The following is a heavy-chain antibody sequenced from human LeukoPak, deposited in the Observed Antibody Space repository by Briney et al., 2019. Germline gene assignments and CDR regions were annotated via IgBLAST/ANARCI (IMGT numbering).Heavy chain of an antibody. Sequence: GGSLRLSCAASGFSFSTYGMHWVRQAPGKGLEWVAVISYDGSNKYYAVSVKGRFTISRDNSKNTLYLQMNSLRAEDTAVYYCAKDGGYDILTGYYQHYFDYWGQGTLVTVSS. V-gene: IGHV3-30*18. CDR1: GFSFSTYG. J-gene: IGHJ4*02. CDR3: AKDGGYDILTGYYQHYFDY. CDR2: ISYDGSNK. D-gene: IGHD3-9*01.